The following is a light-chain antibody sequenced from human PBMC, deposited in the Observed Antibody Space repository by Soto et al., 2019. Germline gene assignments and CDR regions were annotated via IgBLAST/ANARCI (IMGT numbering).Light chain of an antibody. CDR3: SSYGGTNNLL. CDR1: SSDVGGYTY. CDR2: EVH. V-gene: IGLV2-8*01. Sequence: QSALTQPPSASGSPGQSVTISCTGTSSDVGGYTYVSWYQQHPGKAPKLMIFEVHKRPSGVPDRFSGSKSGNTASLTVSGRQAEDEADYYCSSYGGTNNLLFGGGTKVTVL. J-gene: IGLJ2*01.